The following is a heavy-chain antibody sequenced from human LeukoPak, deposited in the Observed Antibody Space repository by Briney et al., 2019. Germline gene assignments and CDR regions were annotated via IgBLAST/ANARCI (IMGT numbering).Heavy chain of an antibody. V-gene: IGHV4-59*01. CDR2: IYYSQST. Sequence: ETLSLTCTVSGGSITSYYWSWIRQPPGKGLELIGYIYYSQSTNYNPSLRSRVAISVDTSKKQFSLKLSSVTAADMAVYYCARSGWNYGINYFDYWGRGTQVTVSS. CDR3: ARSGWNYGINYFDY. D-gene: IGHD1-7*01. J-gene: IGHJ4*02. CDR1: GGSITSYY.